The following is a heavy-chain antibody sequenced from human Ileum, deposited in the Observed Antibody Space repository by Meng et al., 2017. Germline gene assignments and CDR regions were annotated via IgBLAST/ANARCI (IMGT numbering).Heavy chain of an antibody. J-gene: IGHJ5*02. D-gene: IGHD4-23*01. CDR3: ARDYGGNSGWFDP. Sequence: GQLVQSGAEVEKPWASVTVSCKASGYTFTSYEFNWVRQASGQGLEWLGWMNPDSGNTGYAQKFQGRVTITRDTSRTTAYMELSSLRSEDTAVYYCARDYGGNSGWFDPWGQGTLVTVSS. CDR1: GYTFTSYE. V-gene: IGHV1-8*01. CDR2: MNPDSGNT.